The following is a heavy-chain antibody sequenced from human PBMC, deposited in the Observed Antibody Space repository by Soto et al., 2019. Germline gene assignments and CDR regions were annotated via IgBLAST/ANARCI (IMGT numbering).Heavy chain of an antibody. CDR1: GFTFDSYW. Sequence: GGSLRLSCAASGFTFDSYWMTWVRQAPGKGLEWVAHIKQDGGQTYYVDSVKGRFTISRDNAKTSLYLQMNSLRAEDTSVYFCARGGNGYENWPPYYYYGMDVWGQGTTVTVSS. CDR3: ARGGNGYENWPPYYYYGMDV. J-gene: IGHJ6*02. D-gene: IGHD5-12*01. V-gene: IGHV3-7*01. CDR2: IKQDGGQT.